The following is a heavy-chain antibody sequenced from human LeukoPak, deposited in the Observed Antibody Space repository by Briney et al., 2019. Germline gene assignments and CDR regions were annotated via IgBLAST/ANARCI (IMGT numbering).Heavy chain of an antibody. CDR1: GFAISTEW. Sequence: GGSLRLSCAASGFAISTEWMSWVRQAPGKGPEWVSVVSGDGRTYYADSVKGRFTISSDNSKNIVYLQVNSLRVEESAVYYCARRHLGFYDDSWGQGVLVTVSS. D-gene: IGHD5/OR15-5a*01. CDR3: ARRHLGFYDDS. V-gene: IGHV3-53*01. J-gene: IGHJ4*02. CDR2: VSGDGRT.